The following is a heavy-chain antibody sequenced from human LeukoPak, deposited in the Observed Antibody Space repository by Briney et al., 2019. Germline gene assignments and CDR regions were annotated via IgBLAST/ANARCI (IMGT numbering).Heavy chain of an antibody. V-gene: IGHV1-18*01. CDR2: ISAYNGNT. J-gene: IGHJ6*03. CDR1: GYTFTSYG. CDR3: ARSLDYYYYMDV. Sequence: ASVNVSCKASGYTFTSYGISWVRQAPGQGLEWMGWISAYNGNTNYAQKLQGRVTMTTDTSTSTAYMELRSLRSDDTAVYYCARSLDYYYYMDVWGKGTTVTVSS.